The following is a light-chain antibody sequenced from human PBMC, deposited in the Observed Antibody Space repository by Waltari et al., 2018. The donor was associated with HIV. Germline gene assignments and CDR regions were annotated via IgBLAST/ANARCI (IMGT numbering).Light chain of an antibody. V-gene: IGLV2-14*01. Sequence: QSALTQPASVSGSPGQSIAISCTGASSDVGGYNYVSWYQQHPGKAPKLLIYEVSNLPSGVSNLFSGSKSGNTASLTISGLQAEDEADYYCSSYTTSSTVVFGGGTKLTVL. J-gene: IGLJ3*02. CDR3: SSYTTSSTVV. CDR2: EVS. CDR1: SSDVGGYNY.